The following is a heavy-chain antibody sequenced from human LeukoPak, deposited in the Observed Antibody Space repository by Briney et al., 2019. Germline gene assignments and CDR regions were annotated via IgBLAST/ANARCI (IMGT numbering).Heavy chain of an antibody. CDR2: IYYSGST. D-gene: IGHD6-19*01. J-gene: IGHJ4*02. CDR3: TRDSEQWLGSFDY. V-gene: IGHV4-59*12. CDR1: GGSISSSY. Sequence: SETLSLTCTVSGGSISSSYWSWIRQPPGKGLEWIGSIYYSGSTYYNPSLKSRVTISVDTSKNQFSLKLSSVTAEDTAVYYCTRDSEQWLGSFDYWGQGTLVTVSS.